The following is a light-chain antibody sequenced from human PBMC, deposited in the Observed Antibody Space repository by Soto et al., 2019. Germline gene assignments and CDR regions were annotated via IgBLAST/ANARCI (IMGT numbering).Light chain of an antibody. V-gene: IGKV3-20*01. J-gene: IGKJ1*01. CDR1: ESVSTN. Sequence: IVMTQSPGTLALSPGERTTISCRASESVSTNLAWYQQKAGQAPRLLIYGASTRATGIPDRFRGSGSGTEFALTITRVEPEDVAMYFCQQYGSSPGTVGQGTKVDIK. CDR3: QQYGSSPGT. CDR2: GAS.